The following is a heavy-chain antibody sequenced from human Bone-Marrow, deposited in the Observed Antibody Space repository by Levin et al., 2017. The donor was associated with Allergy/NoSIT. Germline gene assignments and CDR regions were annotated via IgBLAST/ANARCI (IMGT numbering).Heavy chain of an antibody. Sequence: GGSLRLSCAASGFTVSSNYMSWVRQAPGKGLEWVSVIYSGGSTYYADSVKGRFTISRDNSKNTLYLQMNSLRAEDTAVYYCARGEVGYYYYGMDVWGQGTTVTVSS. V-gene: IGHV3-53*01. J-gene: IGHJ6*02. CDR1: GFTVSSNY. CDR2: IYSGGST. CDR3: ARGEVGYYYYGMDV.